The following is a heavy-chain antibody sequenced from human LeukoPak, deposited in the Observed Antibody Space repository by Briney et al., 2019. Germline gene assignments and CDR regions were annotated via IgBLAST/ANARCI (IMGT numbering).Heavy chain of an antibody. CDR3: ARGDPLSPWAYYYYMDV. D-gene: IGHD2-21*02. V-gene: IGHV1-2*02. J-gene: IGHJ6*03. CDR1: GYTFTGYY. Sequence: GASVKVSCKASGYTFTGYYMHWVRQAPGQGLEWMGWINPNSGGTNYAQKFQGRVTMTRDTSISTAYMGLSRLRSDDTAVYYCARGDPLSPWAYYYYMDVWGKGTTVTVSS. CDR2: INPNSGGT.